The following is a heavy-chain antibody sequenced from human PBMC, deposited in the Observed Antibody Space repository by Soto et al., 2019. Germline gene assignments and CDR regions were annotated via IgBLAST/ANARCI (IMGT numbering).Heavy chain of an antibody. V-gene: IGHV3-13*01. CDR3: ARVRRPAAPVLRGYVDV. J-gene: IGHJ2*01. CDR2: LGVRGDI. CDR1: GFAFSNYD. D-gene: IGHD2-15*01. Sequence: EVQVVESGGGLVQPGGSLRLSCAASGFAFSNYDMHWVRQPTGKGLEWVAGLGVRGDIDYSASVKGRFTISRDNDXNXXYLHMSSLRVGDTAVYYCARVRRPAAPVLRGYVDVWARGTLVPVSS.